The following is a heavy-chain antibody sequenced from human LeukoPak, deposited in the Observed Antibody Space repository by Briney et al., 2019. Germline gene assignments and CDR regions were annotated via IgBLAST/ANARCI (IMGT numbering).Heavy chain of an antibody. Sequence: KSSETLSLTCTVSGGSISSSSYYWSWIRQPAGKGLEWIGRIYTSGSTNYNPSFKSRVTMSVDTSKNQFSLKLSSVTAADTAVYYCARVEPTGYSSGGVDYWGQGTLVTVSS. V-gene: IGHV4-61*02. D-gene: IGHD6-19*01. CDR2: IYTSGST. CDR3: ARVEPTGYSSGGVDY. CDR1: GGSISSSSYY. J-gene: IGHJ4*02.